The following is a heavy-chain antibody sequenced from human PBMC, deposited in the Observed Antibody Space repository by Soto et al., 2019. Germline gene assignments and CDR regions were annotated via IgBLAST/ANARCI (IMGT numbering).Heavy chain of an antibody. J-gene: IGHJ4*02. CDR1: GFSLSTNGVG. CDR3: AHNDYWSAYYTSVFAF. CDR2: IYWNDDK. V-gene: IGHV2-5*01. D-gene: IGHD3-3*01. Sequence: GATLVNPTRTLRLTCTFSGFSLSTNGVGVGWIRQPPGKALEWLALIYWNDDKRYSPSLKSRLTITKDTSKNQVVLTMTSMDPGDRATYYCAHNDYWSAYYTSVFAFLVQGTLV.